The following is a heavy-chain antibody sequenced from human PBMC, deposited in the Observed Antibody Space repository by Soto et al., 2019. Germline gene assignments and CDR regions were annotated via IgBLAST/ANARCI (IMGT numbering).Heavy chain of an antibody. D-gene: IGHD1-7*01. V-gene: IGHV3-15*01. J-gene: IGHJ3*02. CDR2: IKSKTDGGTT. Sequence: EVQLVESGGGLVKPGGSLRLSCAASGFTFSNAWMSWVRQAPGKGLEWVGRIKSKTDGGTTDYAAPVKGRFTISRDDSKNTLYLQKNSLKTEDTAVYYCTTDGLDNWNSGGGGAFDIWGQGTMVTVSS. CDR3: TTDGLDNWNSGGGGAFDI. CDR1: GFTFSNAW.